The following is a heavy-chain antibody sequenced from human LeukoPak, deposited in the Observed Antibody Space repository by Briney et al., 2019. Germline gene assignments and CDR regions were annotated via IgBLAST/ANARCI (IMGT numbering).Heavy chain of an antibody. V-gene: IGHV4-59*12. CDR2: IYYSGST. CDR3: ARRTALLGYCSSTSCYYFDY. CDR1: GGSISSYY. D-gene: IGHD2-2*01. J-gene: IGHJ4*02. Sequence: SETLSLTCTVSGGSISSYYWSWIRQPPGKGLEWIGSIYYSGSTYYNPSLKSRVTISVDTSKNQFSLKLSSVTAADTAVYYCARRTALLGYCSSTSCYYFDYWGQGTLVTVSS.